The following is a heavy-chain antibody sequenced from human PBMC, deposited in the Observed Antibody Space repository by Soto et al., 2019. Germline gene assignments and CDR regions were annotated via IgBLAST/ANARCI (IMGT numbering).Heavy chain of an antibody. CDR3: ARGRIVVVVAATRAFDP. CDR1: GYTFTSYD. V-gene: IGHV1-8*01. D-gene: IGHD2-15*01. J-gene: IGHJ5*02. CDR2: MNPNSGNT. Sequence: ASVKVSCKASGYTFTSYDINWVRQATGQGLEWMGWMNPNSGNTGYAQKFQGGVTMTRNTSISTAYMELSSLRSEDTAVYYCARGRIVVVVAATRAFDPWGQGTLVTISS.